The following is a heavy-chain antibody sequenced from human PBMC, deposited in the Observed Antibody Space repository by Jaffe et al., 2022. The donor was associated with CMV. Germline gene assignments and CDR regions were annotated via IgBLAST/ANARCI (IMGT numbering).Heavy chain of an antibody. CDR2: ISDSGDST. CDR1: GFTFSSHA. V-gene: IGHV3-23*01. CDR3: TKTQRDCSSGRCYALTDFDY. J-gene: IGHJ4*02. Sequence: EVQLLESGGGLVQPGGSLRLSCAGSGFTFSSHAVSWVRQAPGKGLEWVSTISDSGDSTYYADSVKGRFTISRDNSKNTLSLQMDSLRADDTAVYYCTKTQRDCSSGRCYALTDFDYWGQGTLVTVSS. D-gene: IGHD2-2*01.